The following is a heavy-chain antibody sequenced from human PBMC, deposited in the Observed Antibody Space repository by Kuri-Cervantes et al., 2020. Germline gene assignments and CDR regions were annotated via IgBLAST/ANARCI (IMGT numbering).Heavy chain of an antibody. CDR2: IRSKAYGGTT. Sequence: GESLKISCTASGFTFGDYAMSWVRQAPGKGLEWVGFIRSKAYGGTTEYAASVKGRFTISRDDSKSIAYLQMNSLKTEDTAVYYCARDRHYGSGSYYLYYMDVWGKGTTVTVSS. V-gene: IGHV3-49*04. J-gene: IGHJ6*03. CDR1: GFTFGDYA. CDR3: ARDRHYGSGSYYLYYMDV. D-gene: IGHD3-10*01.